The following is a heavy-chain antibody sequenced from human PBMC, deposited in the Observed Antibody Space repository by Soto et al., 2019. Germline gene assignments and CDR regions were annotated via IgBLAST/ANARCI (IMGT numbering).Heavy chain of an antibody. Sequence: TGGSLRLSCAAAGFNFSSYARSWVRQAPGKGLEWVSAISGSGGSTYYADSVKGRFTISRDNSKNTLYLQMNSLRAEDTAVYYCAKDRRYYDFWSGYYNDAFDYWGQGTLVTVSS. J-gene: IGHJ4*02. CDR1: GFNFSSYA. CDR3: AKDRRYYDFWSGYYNDAFDY. V-gene: IGHV3-23*01. CDR2: ISGSGGST. D-gene: IGHD3-3*01.